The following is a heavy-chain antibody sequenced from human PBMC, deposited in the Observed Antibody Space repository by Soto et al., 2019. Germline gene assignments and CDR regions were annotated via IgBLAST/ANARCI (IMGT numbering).Heavy chain of an antibody. CDR1: GYTFTSYG. V-gene: IGHV1-18*01. Sequence: ASVKVSCKASGYTFTSYGISWVRQAPGQGLEWMGWISAYNGNTNYAQKFQGRVTMTTDTSTSIAYMELRSLRSDDTAVYYCARDVVAVRPGWFGPWGQGTLVTV. J-gene: IGHJ5*02. CDR3: ARDVVAVRPGWFGP. D-gene: IGHD6-6*01. CDR2: ISAYNGNT.